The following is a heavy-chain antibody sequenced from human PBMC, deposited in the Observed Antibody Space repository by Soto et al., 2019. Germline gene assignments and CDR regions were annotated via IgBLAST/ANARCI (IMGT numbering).Heavy chain of an antibody. CDR1: GGTFSSYA. Sequence: QVQLVQSGAEVKKPGSSVKVSCKASGGTFSSYAISWVRQAPGQGLEWMGGIDPIFGTANYAQKFQGRVTITADESTSTAYIEQSSLRSEDTAVYYCARAQDYDSNIVFEEASTAPVYYYYYGMDVWGQGTTVTVSS. V-gene: IGHV1-69*01. CDR2: IDPIFGTA. J-gene: IGHJ6*02. D-gene: IGHD3-22*01. CDR3: ARAQDYDSNIVFEEASTAPVYYYYYGMDV.